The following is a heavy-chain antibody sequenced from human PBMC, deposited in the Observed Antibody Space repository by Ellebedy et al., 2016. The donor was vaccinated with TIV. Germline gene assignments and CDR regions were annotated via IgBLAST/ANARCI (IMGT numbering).Heavy chain of an antibody. J-gene: IGHJ4*02. Sequence: MPSETLSLTCSVSGGSISSYFWSGTRQLAGKGLEWIGRFYTSGSDNYNPSLKSRVTMSMDTSKNQFSLKLSSVTAADTAVYYCARDSGSGWRAFDSWGQGTLVTVSS. CDR1: GGSISSYF. CDR3: ARDSGSGWRAFDS. V-gene: IGHV4-4*07. D-gene: IGHD6-19*01. CDR2: FYTSGSD.